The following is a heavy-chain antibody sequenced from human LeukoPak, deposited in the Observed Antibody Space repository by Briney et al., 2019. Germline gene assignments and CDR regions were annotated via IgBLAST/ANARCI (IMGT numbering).Heavy chain of an antibody. CDR2: MNPNSGNT. J-gene: IGHJ5*02. CDR3: ARGKVGGSGSYYNEYNWLDP. V-gene: IGHV1-8*01. Sequence: ASVKVSCKASGYTFTSYDINWVRQATGQGLEWMGWMNPNSGNTGYAQKFQGRVTTTRNTSISTAYMELSSLRSEDTAVYYCARGKVGGSGSYYNEYNWLDPWGQGTLVTVSS. D-gene: IGHD3-10*01. CDR1: GYTFTSYD.